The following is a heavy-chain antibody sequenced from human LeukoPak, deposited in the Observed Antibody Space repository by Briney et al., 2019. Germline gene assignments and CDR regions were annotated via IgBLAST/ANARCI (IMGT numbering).Heavy chain of an antibody. CDR1: GFTFRSYS. D-gene: IGHD1-26*01. CDR2: ISSSSSYI. CDR3: ARDNPYSESLAADDAFDI. Sequence: PGGSLRLSCAASGFTFRSYSMNWVRQAPGKGLEWVSSISSSSSYIYYADSVKGRFTISRDNAKNSLYLQMNSLRAEDTALYFCARDNPYSESLAADDAFDIWGQGTMVTVSS. V-gene: IGHV3-21*01. J-gene: IGHJ3*02.